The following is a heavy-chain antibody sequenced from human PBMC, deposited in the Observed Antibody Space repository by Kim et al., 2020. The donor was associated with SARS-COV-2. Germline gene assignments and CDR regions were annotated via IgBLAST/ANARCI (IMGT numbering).Heavy chain of an antibody. J-gene: IGHJ4*02. CDR2: T. V-gene: IGHV4-34*01. Sequence: TDYNASPKSRTNITVDTSKNQYSLELSAVTAADTSVYYCARGRFLDSIDYWGQGTLVTVSS. CDR3: ARGRFLDSIDY. D-gene: IGHD3-3*01.